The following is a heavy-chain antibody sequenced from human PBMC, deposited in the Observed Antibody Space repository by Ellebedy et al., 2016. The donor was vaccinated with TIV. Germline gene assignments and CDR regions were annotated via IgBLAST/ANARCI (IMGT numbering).Heavy chain of an antibody. CDR2: INWNSGRI. V-gene: IGHV3-9*01. CDR1: GFTFDDYA. D-gene: IGHD1-26*01. Sequence: SLKISXAASGFTFDDYAMHWVRQVPGKGLEWVSGINWNSGRINYADSVKGRFTISRDNAKNSFFLQMNSLRPEDTALYYCVKGGGSYPGNFFDYWGQGTLVTVSS. CDR3: VKGGGSYPGNFFDY. J-gene: IGHJ4*02.